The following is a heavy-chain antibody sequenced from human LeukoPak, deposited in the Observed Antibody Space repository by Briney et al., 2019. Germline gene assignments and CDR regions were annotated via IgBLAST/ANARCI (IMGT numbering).Heavy chain of an antibody. V-gene: IGHV4-34*01. CDR1: GGSFSGYY. CDR3: ARHLYDYAWGSYRYTFDY. J-gene: IGHJ4*02. Sequence: SETLSLTCAVYGGSFSGYYWSWIRQPPGKGLEWIGEINHSGSTNYNPSLKSRVTISVDTSKNQFSLKLSSVTAADTAVYYCARHLYDYAWGSYRYTFDYWGQGTLVTVSS. CDR2: INHSGST. D-gene: IGHD3-16*02.